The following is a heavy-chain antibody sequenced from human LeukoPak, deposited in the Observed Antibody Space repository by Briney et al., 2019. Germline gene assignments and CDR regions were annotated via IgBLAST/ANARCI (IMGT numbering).Heavy chain of an antibody. Sequence: PGGSLRLSCAASGFTFSNFSMNWVRQAPGKGLEWVSLISRSGSYIKYADSVKGRFTISRDNAKNSLYLQMNSLRAEDTAIYYCARPGEDIVVVTVGISVYYYYYMDVWGKGTTVTVSS. CDR2: ISRSGSYI. CDR3: ARPGEDIVVVTVGISVYYYYYMDV. CDR1: GFTFSNFS. J-gene: IGHJ6*03. V-gene: IGHV3-21*01. D-gene: IGHD2-2*01.